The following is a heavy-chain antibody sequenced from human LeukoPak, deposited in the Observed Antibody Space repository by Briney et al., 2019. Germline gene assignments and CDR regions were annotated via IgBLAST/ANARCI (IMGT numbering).Heavy chain of an antibody. CDR3: AREARATVTTYLRNYYYYYYMDV. CDR2: IYYSGST. J-gene: IGHJ6*03. V-gene: IGHV4-59*01. Sequence: SETLSLTCTVSGGSISSYYWSWIRQPPGKGLEWIGYIYYSGSTNYNPSLKSRVTISVDTSENQFSLKLSSVTAADTAVYYCAREARATVTTYLRNYYYYYYMDVWGKGTTVTISS. D-gene: IGHD4-17*01. CDR1: GGSISSYY.